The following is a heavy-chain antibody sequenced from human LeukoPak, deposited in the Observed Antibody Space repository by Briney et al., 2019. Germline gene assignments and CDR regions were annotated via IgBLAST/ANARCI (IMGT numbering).Heavy chain of an antibody. Sequence: GGSLRLSCAASGFTFSSYGMHWVRQAPGKGLEWVAVIWYDGSNKYYADSVKGRFTISRDNSKNTLYLQMNSLRAGDRVVNYCGSRVAEGGIMDYWGQETLVTVSS. CDR3: GSRVAEGGIMDY. D-gene: IGHD6-19*01. V-gene: IGHV3-33*01. CDR2: IWYDGSNK. CDR1: GFTFSSYG. J-gene: IGHJ4*02.